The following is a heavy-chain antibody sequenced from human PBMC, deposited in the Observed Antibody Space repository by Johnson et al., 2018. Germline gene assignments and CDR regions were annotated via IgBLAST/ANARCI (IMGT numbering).Heavy chain of an antibody. V-gene: IGHV1-69*13. D-gene: IGHD7-27*01. Sequence: QLVESGSEVKKPWSSVKVSCKASGYTFTSYYMHWVRQAPGQGLEWMGGIIPIFGTANYAQKFQGRVTITAAESTSTADMELSSLRSEDTAVYYCAGDAPTGDYFDYWGQGTLVTVAS. CDR2: IIPIFGTA. J-gene: IGHJ4*02. CDR3: AGDAPTGDYFDY. CDR1: GYTFTSYY.